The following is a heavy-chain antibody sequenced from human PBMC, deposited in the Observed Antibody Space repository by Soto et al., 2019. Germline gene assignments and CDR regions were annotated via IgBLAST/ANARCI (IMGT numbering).Heavy chain of an antibody. CDR1: GFTVSSNY. D-gene: IGHD6-19*01. CDR2: IYSGGST. Sequence: GGSLRLSCAASGFTVSSNYMSWVRQAPGKGLEWVSVIYSGGSTYYADSVKGRFTISRDNSKNTLYLQMNSLRAEDTAVYYCARGYSSVHDAFDIWGQGTRVTVSS. CDR3: ARGYSSVHDAFDI. V-gene: IGHV3-53*01. J-gene: IGHJ3*02.